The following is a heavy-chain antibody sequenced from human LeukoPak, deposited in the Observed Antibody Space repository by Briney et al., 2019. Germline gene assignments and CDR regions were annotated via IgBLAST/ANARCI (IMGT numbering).Heavy chain of an antibody. D-gene: IGHD3-10*01. CDR3: ARNTYGSSPSYFDY. Sequence: PSETLSLTCTVSGGSISSCYWSWIRQPAGKGLEWIGRIYTSGSTNYNPSLKSRVTISVDTSRNQFSLRLSSVTAADTAVYYCARNTYGSSPSYFDYWGQGTLVTVSS. J-gene: IGHJ4*02. CDR1: GGSISSCY. V-gene: IGHV4-4*07. CDR2: IYTSGST.